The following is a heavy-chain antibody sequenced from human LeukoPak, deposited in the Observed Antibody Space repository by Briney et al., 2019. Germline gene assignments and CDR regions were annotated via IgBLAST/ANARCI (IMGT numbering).Heavy chain of an antibody. Sequence: PGGSLRLSCAASGFTFSGYTINWVRQAPGKGLEWVSSISSSSTYIYYADSVRGRFTISRDNAKNSVLLQMNSLRAEDTAVYYCARYSYKHDCWGQGTLVTVSS. CDR2: ISSSSTYI. CDR3: ARYSYKHDC. CDR1: GFTFSGYT. V-gene: IGHV3-21*01. D-gene: IGHD2-15*01. J-gene: IGHJ4*02.